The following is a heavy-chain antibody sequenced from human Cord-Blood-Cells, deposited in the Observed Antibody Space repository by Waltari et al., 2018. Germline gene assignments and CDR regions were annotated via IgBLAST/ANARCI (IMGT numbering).Heavy chain of an antibody. V-gene: IGHV3-33*01. D-gene: IGHD3-10*01. CDR2: IWYDGSNK. Sequence: QVQLVESGGGVVQPGRSLRLSCAASGFTFSSYGMHWVRQAPGKGLEWVAVIWYDGSNKYYADSVKVRFTISRDNSKNTLYLQMNSLRAEDTAVYYCARVTNYYGSGSYRDAFDIWGQGTMVTVSS. CDR3: ARVTNYYGSGSYRDAFDI. J-gene: IGHJ3*02. CDR1: GFTFSSYG.